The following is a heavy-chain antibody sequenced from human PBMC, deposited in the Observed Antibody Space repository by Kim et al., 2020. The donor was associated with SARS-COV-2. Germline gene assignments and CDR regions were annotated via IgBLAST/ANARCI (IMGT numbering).Heavy chain of an antibody. V-gene: IGHV4-61*01. D-gene: IGHD2-15*01. CDR2: IYYSGST. CDR1: GGSVSSGSYY. Sequence: SETLSLTCTVSGGSVSSGSYYWSWIRQPPGKGLEWIGYIYYSGSTNYNPSLKSRVTISVDTSKNQFSLKLSSVTAADTAVYYCARGVVVAATGGYFDYWG. CDR3: ARGVVVAATGGYFDY. J-gene: IGHJ4*01.